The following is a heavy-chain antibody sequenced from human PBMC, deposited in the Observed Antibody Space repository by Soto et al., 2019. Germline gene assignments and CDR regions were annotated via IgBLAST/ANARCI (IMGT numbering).Heavy chain of an antibody. J-gene: IGHJ6*02. CDR2: IIPIFGTA. D-gene: IGHD3-16*01. CDR1: GGTFSSYA. CDR3: ARDLGLVGGVSSNYYYYGMDV. V-gene: IGHV1-69*05. Sequence: GASVKVSCKASGGTFSSYAISWVRQAPGQGLEWMGGIIPIFGTANYAQKFQGRVTITTDESTSTAYMELSSLRSEDTAVYYCARDLGLVGGVSSNYYYYGMDVWGQGTTVTVSS.